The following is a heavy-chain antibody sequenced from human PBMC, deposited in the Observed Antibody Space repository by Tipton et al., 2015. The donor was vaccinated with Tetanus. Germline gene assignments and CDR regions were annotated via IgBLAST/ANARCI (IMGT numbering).Heavy chain of an antibody. V-gene: IGHV3-7*01. CDR2: IKQDGSET. CDR3: ARGLRRLFCTSASCHPNWCDP. J-gene: IGHJ5*02. CDR1: GFTFSDYW. D-gene: IGHD2-2*01. Sequence: SLRLSCAASGFTFSDYWMTWVRQAPGKGLEWVANIKQDGSETSYVDSVKGRFTVSRDNAKNSLSLQMNSPRAEDTAVYYCARGLRRLFCTSASCHPNWCDPWGQGTLVTVSS.